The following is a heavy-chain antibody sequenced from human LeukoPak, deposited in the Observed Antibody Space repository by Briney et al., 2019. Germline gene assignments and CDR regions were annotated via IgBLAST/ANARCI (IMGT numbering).Heavy chain of an antibody. CDR1: GFTFSSYG. J-gene: IGHJ4*02. V-gene: IGHV3-21*01. CDR2: ISSSSSYI. CDR3: ARRTYYYDSSGYYYMYYFDY. D-gene: IGHD3-22*01. Sequence: PGGTLRLSCAASGFTFSSYGMNWVRQAPGKGLEWVSSISSSSSYIYYADSVKGRFTISRDNAKNSLYLQMNSLRAEDTAVYYCARRTYYYDSSGYYYMYYFDYWGQGTLVTVSS.